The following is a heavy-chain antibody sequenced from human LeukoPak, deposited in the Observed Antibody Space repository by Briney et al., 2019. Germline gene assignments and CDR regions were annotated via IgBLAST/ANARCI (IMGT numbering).Heavy chain of an antibody. Sequence: GGSLSLSCAACVFTDSRNYMSWVRQAPAKGLEWVSVIYSDGSTYYTDSVKGRFTISRDNSKNTLYLQMNSLRAEDTAVYYCARATLVWGQGTLVTVSS. J-gene: IGHJ4*02. CDR1: VFTDSRNY. CDR3: ARATLV. CDR2: IYSDGST. V-gene: IGHV3-53*01.